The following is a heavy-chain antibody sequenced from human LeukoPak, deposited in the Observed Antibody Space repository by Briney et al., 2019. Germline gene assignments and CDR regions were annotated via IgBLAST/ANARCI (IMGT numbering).Heavy chain of an antibody. CDR1: GFTFSSYA. J-gene: IGHJ4*02. CDR3: AKDCSGSGSFYDY. V-gene: IGHV3-23*01. D-gene: IGHD1-26*01. CDR2: ISVSGGTT. Sequence: GGSLRLSCAVSGFTFSSYAMNWVRQAPGKGLEWVSSISVSGGTTYYADSVKGRFTISRDNSKNTLHLQMNSLRAEDTAIYYCAKDCSGSGSFYDYWGQGTLVAVSS.